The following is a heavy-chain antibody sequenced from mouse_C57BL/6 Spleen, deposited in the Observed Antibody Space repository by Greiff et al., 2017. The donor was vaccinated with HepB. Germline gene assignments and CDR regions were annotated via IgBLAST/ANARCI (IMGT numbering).Heavy chain of an antibody. CDR2: ISSGSSTI. J-gene: IGHJ2*01. CDR3: ARDSGYDPYLDY. V-gene: IGHV5-17*01. D-gene: IGHD2-2*01. CDR1: GFTFSDYG. Sequence: EVKLVESGGGLVKPGGSLKLSCAASGFTFSDYGMHWVRQAPEKGLEWVAYISSGSSTIYYADTVKGRFTISRDNAKNTLFLQMTSLRSEDTAMYYCARDSGYDPYLDYWGQGTTLTVSS.